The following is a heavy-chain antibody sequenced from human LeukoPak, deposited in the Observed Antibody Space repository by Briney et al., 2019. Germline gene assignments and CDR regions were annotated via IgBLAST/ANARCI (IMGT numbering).Heavy chain of an antibody. CDR2: ISPNTGGT. D-gene: IGHD1-26*01. V-gene: IGHV1-2*04. CDR1: GYTFKMFY. Sequence: APVKVSCKASGYTFKMFYIHWVRQAPGQGLEWLGWISPNTGGTNYAQKFQGWVTMTRDTSISTAYMELSRLRSDDTAVYYCARGSIESGSYYYYFDYWGQGTLVTVSS. CDR3: ARGSIESGSYYYYFDY. J-gene: IGHJ4*02.